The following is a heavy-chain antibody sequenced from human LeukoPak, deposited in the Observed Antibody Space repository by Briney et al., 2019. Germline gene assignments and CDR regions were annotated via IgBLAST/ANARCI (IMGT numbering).Heavy chain of an antibody. D-gene: IGHD6-6*01. CDR1: GFTFSSYD. CDR3: ARDKGTSYLSSFDY. Sequence: PGGSLRLSCAASGFTFSSYDMHWVRQATGKVLEWVSAIGTAGDTYYPGSVKGRFTISRENAKNSLYLQMNSLRAGDTAVYYCARDKGTSYLSSFDYWGQGTLVTVSS. J-gene: IGHJ4*02. CDR2: IGTAGDT. V-gene: IGHV3-13*01.